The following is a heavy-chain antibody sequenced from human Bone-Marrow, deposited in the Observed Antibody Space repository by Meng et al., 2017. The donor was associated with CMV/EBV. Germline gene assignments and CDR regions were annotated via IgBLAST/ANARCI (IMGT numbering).Heavy chain of an antibody. CDR2: ISGSGGST. Sequence: GESLKISCTASGFTFGDYAMSWVRQAPGKGLEWVSAISGSGGSTYYADSVKGRFTISRDNSKNTLYLQMNSLRAEDTAVYYCAKDGWDIVVVPAALHYGMDVWGQGPTVTGSS. CDR1: GFTFGDYA. CDR3: AKDGWDIVVVPAALHYGMDV. D-gene: IGHD2-2*02. J-gene: IGHJ6*01. V-gene: IGHV3-23*01.